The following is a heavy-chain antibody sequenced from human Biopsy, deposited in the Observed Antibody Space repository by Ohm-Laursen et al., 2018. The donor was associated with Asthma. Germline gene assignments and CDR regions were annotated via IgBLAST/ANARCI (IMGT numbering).Heavy chain of an antibody. CDR2: MSSSSSTI. J-gene: IGHJ6*02. Sequence: SLRLACTASGFTFSSYSMNWVRQAPGKGLEWVSYMSSSSSTIYYADSVKGRFTISRDNAKNSLYLQMNSLSDEDTAVYYCARDAGYCGGDCYSLLEYYYYYYGMDVWGQGTTVTVSS. V-gene: IGHV3-48*02. D-gene: IGHD2-21*02. CDR1: GFTFSSYS. CDR3: ARDAGYCGGDCYSLLEYYYYYYGMDV.